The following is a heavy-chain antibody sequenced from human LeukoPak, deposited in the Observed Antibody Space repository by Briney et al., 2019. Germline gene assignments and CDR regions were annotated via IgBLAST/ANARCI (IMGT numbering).Heavy chain of an antibody. CDR2: ISSSGSTI. CDR1: GFTFSSYA. J-gene: IGHJ6*02. CDR3: ASADPEYYYGMDV. Sequence: GGSLRLSCAASGFTFSSYAMSWVRQAPGKGLEWVSYISSSGSTIYYADSVKGRFTISRDNAKNSLYLQMNSLRAEDTAVYYCASADPEYYYGMDVRGQGTTVTVSS. V-gene: IGHV3-48*04.